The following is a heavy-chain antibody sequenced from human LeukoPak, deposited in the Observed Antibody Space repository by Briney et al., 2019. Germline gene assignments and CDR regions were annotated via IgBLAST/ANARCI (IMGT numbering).Heavy chain of an antibody. J-gene: IGHJ5*02. V-gene: IGHV1-69*01. CDR3: ARASCSGGSCYWYNWFDP. D-gene: IGHD2-15*01. Sequence: ASVKVSCKASGGTFSSYAISWVRQAPGQGLEWMGGIIPMFGTANYAQKFQGRVTITADEPTSTAYMELSSLRSEDTAVYYCARASCSGGSCYWYNWFDPWGQGTLVTVSS. CDR2: IIPMFGTA. CDR1: GGTFSSYA.